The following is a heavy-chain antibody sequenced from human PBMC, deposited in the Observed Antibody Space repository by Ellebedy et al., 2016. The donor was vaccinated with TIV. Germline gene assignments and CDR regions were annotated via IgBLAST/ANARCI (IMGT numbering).Heavy chain of an antibody. J-gene: IGHJ6*02. D-gene: IGHD3-22*01. CDR1: GFTFSSYW. CDR2: INQDGSRI. CDR3: VRDGAYGDYSPGYYGMDV. V-gene: IGHV3-7*03. Sequence: GESLKISCVGSGFTFSSYWMSWVRQAPGKGLEWVANINQDGSRIYYVDSVKGRFTISRDNAKNSVYLRMDTLRVEDTAVYHCVRDGAYGDYSPGYYGMDVWGQGTMVTVSS.